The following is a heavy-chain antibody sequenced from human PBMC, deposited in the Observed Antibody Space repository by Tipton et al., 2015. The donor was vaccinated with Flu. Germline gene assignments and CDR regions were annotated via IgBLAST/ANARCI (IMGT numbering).Heavy chain of an antibody. Sequence: GLVKPSGTLSLTCAVSGGSISSTNWWSWVRQPPGKGLEWIGEIYHGGDTSYNPSLKSRVTISVDKSKNQFSLRLTSVTAADTAVYYCARRAIFLMQFEYWGQGTLVTVSS. D-gene: IGHD2-8*01. J-gene: IGHJ4*02. CDR3: ARRAIFLMQFEY. CDR2: IYHGGDT. V-gene: IGHV4-4*02. CDR1: GGSISSTNW.